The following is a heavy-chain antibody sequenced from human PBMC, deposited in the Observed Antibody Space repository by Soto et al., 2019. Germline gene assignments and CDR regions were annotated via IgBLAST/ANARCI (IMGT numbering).Heavy chain of an antibody. CDR3: ARSGAYCTSITCLSDSF. D-gene: IGHD2-8*01. CDR1: GYTFSSYG. V-gene: IGHV1-18*01. J-gene: IGHJ4*02. CDR2: ISAYNGDT. Sequence: QAQLVQSGAEVKKPGASVKVSCRASGYTFSSYGYAWVRQAPGQGLEWMGWISAYNGDTNYAQKFQDRITLTTNTSTTTAYMELRNLRSDDTAAYYCARSGAYCTSITCLSDSFWGLGTLVTVSS.